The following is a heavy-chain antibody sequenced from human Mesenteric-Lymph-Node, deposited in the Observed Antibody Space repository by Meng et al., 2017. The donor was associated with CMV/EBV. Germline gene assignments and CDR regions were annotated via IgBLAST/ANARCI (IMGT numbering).Heavy chain of an antibody. CDR1: GFTFSSYW. J-gene: IGHJ4*02. V-gene: IGHV3-7*01. CDR3: TRDTAVDADMAGALDY. D-gene: IGHD5-18*01. CDR2: VKQDGSEK. Sequence: GSLRLSCAASGFTFSSYWMSWVRQAPGKGLEWVANVKQDGSEKNYVDSVKGRFTISRDNANSSLFLQMNSLRAEDTAVYYCTRDTAVDADMAGALDYWGQGELVTVSS.